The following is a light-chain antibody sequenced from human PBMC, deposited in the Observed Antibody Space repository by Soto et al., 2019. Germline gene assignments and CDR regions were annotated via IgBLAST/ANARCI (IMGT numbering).Light chain of an antibody. Sequence: QSVLTQPPSASGTPGQRVTISCSGSSSNIGSNTVNWYQQVPGTAPKLLIYSNNQRPSGVPDRFSGSKSGTSASLAISGLQSEDEADYYCGAWDATLNGLFGGGTKVTVL. V-gene: IGLV1-44*01. CDR2: SNN. CDR3: GAWDATLNGL. CDR1: SSNIGSNT. J-gene: IGLJ2*01.